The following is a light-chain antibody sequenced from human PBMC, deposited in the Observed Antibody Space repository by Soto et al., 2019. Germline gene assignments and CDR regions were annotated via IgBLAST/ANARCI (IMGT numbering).Light chain of an antibody. CDR3: QSYDSSLSGSVV. CDR2: GNS. Sequence: QSVLTQPPSVSGAPGQRVTISCTGSSSNIGAGYDVHWYQQLPGTAPKLLISGNSNPPSGVPDRFSGSKSGPSASLAITGHQAEDEADYYCQSYDSSLSGSVVVGGGTKLTVL. J-gene: IGLJ2*01. V-gene: IGLV1-40*01. CDR1: SSNIGAGYD.